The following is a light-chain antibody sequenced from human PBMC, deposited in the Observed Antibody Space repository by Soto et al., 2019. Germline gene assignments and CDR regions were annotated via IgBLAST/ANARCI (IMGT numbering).Light chain of an antibody. V-gene: IGLV2-14*01. CDR3: SSYTSSSTPG. CDR2: DVS. CDR1: SSNVGGYSY. Sequence: QSVLTQPASVSGSPGQSITISCTGTSSNVGGYSYVSWYQQHPGKAPKLMIYDVSNRPSGVSNRFSGSKSGNTASLTISRLQAEDEADYYCSSYTSSSTPGFRGGTKLTVL. J-gene: IGLJ2*01.